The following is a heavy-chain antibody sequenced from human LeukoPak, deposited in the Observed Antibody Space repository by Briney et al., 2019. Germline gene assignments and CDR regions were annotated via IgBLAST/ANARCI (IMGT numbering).Heavy chain of an antibody. Sequence: GESLRLSCAASGFTFSSYAMSWVRQAPGKGLEWVSAISGSGGSTYYADSVRGRFTISRDSSKNTLYLQMNSLRAEDAAVYYCAKAPVTSCRGAYCYPFDYWGQGTLVTVSS. J-gene: IGHJ4*02. CDR3: AKAPVTSCRGAYCYPFDY. CDR1: GFTFSSYA. V-gene: IGHV3-23*01. CDR2: ISGSGGST. D-gene: IGHD2-21*01.